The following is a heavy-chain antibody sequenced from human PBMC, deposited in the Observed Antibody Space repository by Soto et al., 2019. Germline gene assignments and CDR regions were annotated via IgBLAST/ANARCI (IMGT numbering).Heavy chain of an antibody. CDR2: ISHDGRVK. CDR3: AKESSYDNGYFDF. J-gene: IGHJ2*01. D-gene: IGHD3-22*01. CDR1: GFTFRTYS. V-gene: IGHV3-30*18. Sequence: QVQLAESGGGVVQPGRSLRLSCIASGFTFRTYSIHWVRQAPGKGLEWVAVISHDGRVKYYADSVKGRFTVSRDNLKNTLFLEMNSLRTEDTSVYYCAKESSYDNGYFDFWGRGTLVTVSS.